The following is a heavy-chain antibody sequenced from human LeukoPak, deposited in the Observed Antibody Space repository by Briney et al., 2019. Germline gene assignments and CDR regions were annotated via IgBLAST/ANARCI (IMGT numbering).Heavy chain of an antibody. CDR3: ARDRRIAVEENWFDP. D-gene: IGHD6-19*01. CDR1: GYTFTGYY. J-gene: IGHJ5*02. V-gene: IGHV1-2*02. Sequence: ASVKVSCKASGYTFTGYYIHWVRQAPGQGLEWMGWINPNSGGTNYAQKFQGRVTMTRDTSISTAYMELSRLRSDDTAVYYCARDRRIAVEENWFDPWGQGTLVTVSS. CDR2: INPNSGGT.